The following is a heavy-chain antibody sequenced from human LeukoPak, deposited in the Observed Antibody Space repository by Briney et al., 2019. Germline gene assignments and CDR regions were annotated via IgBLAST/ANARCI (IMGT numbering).Heavy chain of an antibody. V-gene: IGHV3-21*01. J-gene: IGHJ6*02. D-gene: IGHD3-10*01. Sequence: GGSLRLSCAASGFTFSSYAMSWVRQAPGKGLEWVSSISSSSSYIYYADSVKGRFTISRDNAKNSLYLQMNSLRAEDTAVYYCARDFPYVGWGDYYYYGMDVWGQGTTVTVSS. CDR2: ISSSSSYI. CDR1: GFTFSSYA. CDR3: ARDFPYVGWGDYYYYGMDV.